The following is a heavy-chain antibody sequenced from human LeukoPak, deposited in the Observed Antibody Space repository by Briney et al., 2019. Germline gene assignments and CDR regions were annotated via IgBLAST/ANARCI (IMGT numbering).Heavy chain of an antibody. J-gene: IGHJ4*02. V-gene: IGHV4-34*01. Sequence: PSETLSLTCAVYGGSFSGYYWSWIRQPPGKGLEWIGEINHSGSTNYNPSPKSRVTISVDTSKNQFSLKLSSVTAADTAVYYCARGVNYSSSWSDFDYWGQGTLVTVSS. CDR1: GGSFSGYY. CDR3: ARGVNYSSSWSDFDY. CDR2: INHSGST. D-gene: IGHD6-13*01.